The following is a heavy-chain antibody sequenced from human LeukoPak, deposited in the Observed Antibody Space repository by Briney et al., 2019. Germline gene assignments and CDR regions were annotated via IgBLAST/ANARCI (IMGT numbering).Heavy chain of an antibody. V-gene: IGHV1-46*01. CDR2: INPSGGST. CDR3: ARESKVVPAAGYFDY. Sequence: ASVKVSCKASGYTFTSYYMHWGRQAPGQGLEWMGIINPSGGSTSYAQKFQGRVTMTRDTSTSTVYMELSSLRSEDTAVYYCARESKVVPAAGYFDYWGQGTLVTVSS. J-gene: IGHJ4*02. CDR1: GYTFTSYY. D-gene: IGHD2-2*01.